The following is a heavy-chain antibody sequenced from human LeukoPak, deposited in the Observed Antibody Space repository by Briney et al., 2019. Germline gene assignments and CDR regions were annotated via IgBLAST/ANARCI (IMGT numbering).Heavy chain of an antibody. Sequence: PGGSLRLSCAASGFTFSNYWIHWVRQAPGKGLVWVSRINADGSYTNYADSVKGRFTISRDNAKNTLYLQMNSLRADDTAVYYCGRGRSRAAADAFDYWGQGTLVTVSS. CDR1: GFTFSNYW. D-gene: IGHD6-13*01. CDR3: GRGRSRAAADAFDY. CDR2: INADGSYT. J-gene: IGHJ4*02. V-gene: IGHV3-74*01.